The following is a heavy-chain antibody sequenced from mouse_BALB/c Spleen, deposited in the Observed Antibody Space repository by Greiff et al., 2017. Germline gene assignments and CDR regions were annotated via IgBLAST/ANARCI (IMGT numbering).Heavy chain of an antibody. CDR3: ARDSWFAY. V-gene: IGHV1-83*01. CDR2: IYPGSGST. Sequence: VQLQQSGPELVKPGASVKMSCKASGSTFTDYVLRWVKQRTGQGLEWIGEIYPGSGSTYYNEKFKGKATLTADKSSNTAYMQLSSLTSEDSAVYFCARDSWFAYWGEGTLVTVSA. CDR1: GSTFTDYV. J-gene: IGHJ3*01.